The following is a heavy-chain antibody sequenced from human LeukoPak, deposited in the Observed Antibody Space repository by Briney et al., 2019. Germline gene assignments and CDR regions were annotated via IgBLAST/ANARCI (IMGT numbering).Heavy chain of an antibody. CDR1: GDSLSSGDNH. CDR2: IYSSGTA. Sequence: PSETLSLTCSVSGDSLSSGDNHWTWIRQPPGKGLEWIGYIYSSGTAYYKASLKSRLIISLNKSNTHFDLKLYSVTAADTAVYYCVRGRYFYGLDVWGQGTTVTVSS. CDR3: VRGRYFYGLDV. V-gene: IGHV4-30-4*01. J-gene: IGHJ6*02.